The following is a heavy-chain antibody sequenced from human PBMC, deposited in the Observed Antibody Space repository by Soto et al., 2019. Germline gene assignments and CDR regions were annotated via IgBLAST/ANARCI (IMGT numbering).Heavy chain of an antibody. V-gene: IGHV4-59*12. Sequence: SETLSLTCSVSGASINNYYGTWVRQPPGGGVEWIAFMFSSGRSSYNSSLKSRVTMSVDTSMNQFSLKMRSVTAADTAVYYCVRSGHTFGGVIWGQGIPVTVSS. CDR2: MFSSGRS. CDR1: GASINNYY. D-gene: IGHD3-16*01. CDR3: VRSGHTFGGVI. J-gene: IGHJ4*02.